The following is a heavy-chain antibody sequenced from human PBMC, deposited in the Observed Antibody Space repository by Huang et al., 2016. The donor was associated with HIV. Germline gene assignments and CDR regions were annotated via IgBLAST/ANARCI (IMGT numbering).Heavy chain of an antibody. J-gene: IGHJ4*02. CDR1: GFRVSDSY. CDR2: ISGSSYKI. V-gene: IGHV3-11*01. Sequence: QVRLVESGGGLVTPGGSLRLSCAASGFRVSDSYMSWVRQEPGEGLELISYISGSSYKIYYADSVKGLFTVSRDNAKKSLFLQMDSLRVAETAVYYCARDSTHYDYWGQGTLVSVS. CDR3: ARDSTHYDY.